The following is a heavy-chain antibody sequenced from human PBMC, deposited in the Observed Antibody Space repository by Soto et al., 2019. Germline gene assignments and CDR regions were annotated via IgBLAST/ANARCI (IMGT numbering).Heavy chain of an antibody. CDR2: ISYDGSNK. CDR1: GFTFSSYG. Sequence: QVQLVESGGGVVQPGRSLRLSCAASGFTFSSYGMHWVRQAPGKGLEWVAVISYDGSNKYYADSVKGRFTISRDNSKNTLYLQMNSLRAEDTAVDYCAKDHEDCRGDCYAGLLGAFDYWGQGTLVTVSS. J-gene: IGHJ4*02. D-gene: IGHD2-21*02. CDR3: AKDHEDCRGDCYAGLLGAFDY. V-gene: IGHV3-30*18.